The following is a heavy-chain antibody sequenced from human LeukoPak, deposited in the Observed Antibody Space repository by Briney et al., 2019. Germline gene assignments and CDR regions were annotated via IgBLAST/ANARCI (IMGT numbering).Heavy chain of an antibody. Sequence: SETLSLTCTVSGGSISGYYWGWIRQPAGKGLEWIGRIFSSGDATYNPSLKSRVTMSVDTSKNQFSLRLKSVTAADTAVYYCARDSGWFPMDVWGKGTTVTVSS. J-gene: IGHJ6*03. D-gene: IGHD6-19*01. CDR3: ARDSGWFPMDV. V-gene: IGHV4-4*07. CDR2: IFSSGDA. CDR1: GGSISGYY.